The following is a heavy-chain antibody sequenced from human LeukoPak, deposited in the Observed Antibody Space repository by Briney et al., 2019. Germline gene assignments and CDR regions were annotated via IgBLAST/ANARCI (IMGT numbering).Heavy chain of an antibody. CDR3: AGSPTVDAAFDI. CDR1: GXTFSSYA. Sequence: PGGSLRLSCAASGXTFSSYAMGWVRQAPGKGLEWVSSISGSGGSTYYADSVRGRFTVSRDNSRNTLALQMNSLRAEDTAVYYCAGSPTVDAAFDIWGQGTMVTVSS. V-gene: IGHV3-23*01. J-gene: IGHJ3*02. CDR2: ISGSGGST. D-gene: IGHD4-23*01.